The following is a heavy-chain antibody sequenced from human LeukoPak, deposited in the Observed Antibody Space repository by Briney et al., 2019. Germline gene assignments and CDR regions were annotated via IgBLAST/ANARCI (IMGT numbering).Heavy chain of an antibody. CDR2: INPRGSP. CDR1: GGSSSDYY. Sequence: PSETLSLTCAVYGGSSSDYYWTWIRKPQGKGRDWFGKINPRGSPNYSPSLKSRVTISVDTSKKQFSLKLSSVAAADTAVYFCARVGYRYVINDWSRTGLGAYPTKYYYHMDVWDKGTTVTVSS. V-gene: IGHV4-34*01. D-gene: IGHD5-18*01. J-gene: IGHJ6*03. CDR3: ARVGYRYVINDWSRTGLGAYPTKYYYHMDV.